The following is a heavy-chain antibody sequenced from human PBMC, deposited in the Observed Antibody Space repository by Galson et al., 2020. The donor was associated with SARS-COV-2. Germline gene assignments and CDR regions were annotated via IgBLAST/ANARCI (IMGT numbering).Heavy chain of an antibody. V-gene: IGHV3-48*03. CDR1: GFTFSSYE. Sequence: GGSLRLSCAASGFTFSSYEMNWVRQAPGKGLEWVSYISSSGSTIYYADSVKGRFTISRDNAKNSLYLQMNSLRAEDTAVYYCARGLYSSSSYNWFDPWGQGTLVTVSS. D-gene: IGHD6-13*01. J-gene: IGHJ5*02. CDR2: ISSSGSTI. CDR3: ARGLYSSSSYNWFDP.